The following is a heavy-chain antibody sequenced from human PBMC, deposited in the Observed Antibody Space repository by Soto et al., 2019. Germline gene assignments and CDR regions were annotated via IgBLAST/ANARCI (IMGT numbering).Heavy chain of an antibody. CDR1: GFTFSNAW. CDR3: TTEVYSGYDVYYGMDV. J-gene: IGHJ6*02. CDR2: IKSKTDGGTT. D-gene: IGHD5-12*01. V-gene: IGHV3-15*01. Sequence: GGSLRLSCAASGFTFSNAWMSWVRQAPGKGLEWVGRIKSKTDGGTTDYAAPVKGRFTISRDDSKNTLYLQMNSLKTEDTAVYYCTTEVYSGYDVYYGMDVWGQGTTVTVSS.